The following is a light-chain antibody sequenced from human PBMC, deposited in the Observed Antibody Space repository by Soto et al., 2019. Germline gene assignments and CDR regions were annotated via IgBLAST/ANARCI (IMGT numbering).Light chain of an antibody. Sequence: QSALTQPASVSGSPGQSITISCTGTSSDVGGYNYVSWYQQHPGKAPKLMIYEVSNRPSEVSNRFSGSKSGNTASLTISGLQAEDEGNHYCSSYTSGSTLVVFGGGTKLTV. CDR3: SSYTSGSTLVV. J-gene: IGLJ2*01. V-gene: IGLV2-14*01. CDR1: SSDVGGYNY. CDR2: EVS.